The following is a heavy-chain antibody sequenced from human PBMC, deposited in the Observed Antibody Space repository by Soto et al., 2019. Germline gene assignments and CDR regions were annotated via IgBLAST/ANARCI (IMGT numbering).Heavy chain of an antibody. J-gene: IGHJ6*02. CDR1: GYSFTSYW. CDR2: IYPGDSDT. CDR3: AGGGVRGVITRTRDYYGMDV. V-gene: IGHV5-51*01. Sequence: GESLKISCKGSGYSFTSYWIGWVRQMPGKGLEWMGIIYPGDSDTRYSPSFQGQVTISADKSISTAYLQWSSLKASDTAMYYCAGGGVRGVITRTRDYYGMDVWGQGTTVTVFS. D-gene: IGHD3-10*01.